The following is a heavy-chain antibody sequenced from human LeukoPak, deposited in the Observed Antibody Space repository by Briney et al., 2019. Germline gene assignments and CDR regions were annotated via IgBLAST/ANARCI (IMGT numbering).Heavy chain of an antibody. D-gene: IGHD2-2*01. J-gene: IGHJ5*02. V-gene: IGHV1-2*02. CDR3: AREGDYCSSTSCYSPFDP. CDR2: INPNSGGT. Sequence: ASVKVSCKASGYTFTGYYMHRVRQAPGQGLEWMGWINPNSGGTNYAQKFQGRVTMTRDTSISTAYMELSRLRSDDTAVYYCAREGDYCSSTSCYSPFDPWGQGTLVTVSS. CDR1: GYTFTGYY.